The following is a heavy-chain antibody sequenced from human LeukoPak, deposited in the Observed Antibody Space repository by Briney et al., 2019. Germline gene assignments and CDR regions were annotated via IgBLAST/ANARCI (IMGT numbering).Heavy chain of an antibody. CDR1: GGSFSGYY. CDR2: INHSGST. J-gene: IGHJ6*03. V-gene: IGHV4-34*01. CDR3: ARSKKGANFGEVLRRVRYYYMDV. D-gene: IGHD3-10*01. Sequence: SETLSLTCAVYGGSFSGYYWSWIRQPPGKGLEWIGEINHSGSTNYNPSLKSRVTISVDTSKNQFSLKLSSVTAADTAVYYCARSKKGANFGEVLRRVRYYYMDVWGKGTTVTISS.